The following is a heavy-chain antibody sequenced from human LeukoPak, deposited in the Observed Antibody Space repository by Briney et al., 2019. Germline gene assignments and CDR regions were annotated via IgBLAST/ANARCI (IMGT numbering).Heavy chain of an antibody. Sequence: PSETLSLTCTVSGGSIGLYYWAWIRQPPGEGLERIGYIFHTGSTNYNPSLKSRLTISVDTSRNQFSLRLSSVTAADTAVYYCARHQHAGREHYYGINVWGQGTTVSVSS. CDR3: ARHQHAGREHYYGINV. V-gene: IGHV4-59*08. CDR2: IFHTGST. D-gene: IGHD1-26*01. J-gene: IGHJ6*02. CDR1: GGSIGLYY.